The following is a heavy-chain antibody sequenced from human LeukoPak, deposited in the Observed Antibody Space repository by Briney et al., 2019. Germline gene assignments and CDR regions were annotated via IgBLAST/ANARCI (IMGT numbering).Heavy chain of an antibody. J-gene: IGHJ1*01. V-gene: IGHV3-30*02. CDR1: GVTFSSYG. Sequence: GGSLRLSCAAPGVTFSSYGMHWVRQAPGKGLEWVAFIRDDGSNKYYADSVKGRFTISRDNSKNTLYLQMNRLRAEDTAVYYCAKDQVEYQLLRAEYFQHWGQGTLVTVSS. D-gene: IGHD2-2*01. CDR3: AKDQVEYQLLRAEYFQH. CDR2: IRDDGSNK.